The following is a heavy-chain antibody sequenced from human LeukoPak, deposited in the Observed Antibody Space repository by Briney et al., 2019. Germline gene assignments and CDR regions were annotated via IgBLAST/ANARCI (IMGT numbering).Heavy chain of an antibody. CDR2: IKQDGGEK. Sequence: PGGSLRLSCAASGFSFSIYWMSWVRQAPGKGPEWVANIKQDGGEKYYVDSVKGRFIISRGNAQNSLYLYMNSLRAEDTAVYYCARDNIVGATKNDYWGQGILVTVSS. V-gene: IGHV3-7*03. CDR1: GFSFSIYW. CDR3: ARDNIVGATKNDY. J-gene: IGHJ4*02. D-gene: IGHD1-26*01.